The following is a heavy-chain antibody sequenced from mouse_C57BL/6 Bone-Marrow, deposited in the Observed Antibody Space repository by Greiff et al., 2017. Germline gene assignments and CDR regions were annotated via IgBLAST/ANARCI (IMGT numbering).Heavy chain of an antibody. CDR1: GYTFTSYW. CDR2: IHPNSGRT. V-gene: IGHV1-64*01. J-gene: IGHJ4*01. CDR3: ARITAVVANYYAMDY. D-gene: IGHD1-1*01. Sequence: VQLQQSGAELVKPGASVKLSCKASGYTFTSYWMHWVKQRPGQGLERIGMIHPNSGRTNYNEKFKSKATLTVDISSSTAYMQRSSLTSEYSAVYYCARITAVVANYYAMDYWGQGTSVTVSA.